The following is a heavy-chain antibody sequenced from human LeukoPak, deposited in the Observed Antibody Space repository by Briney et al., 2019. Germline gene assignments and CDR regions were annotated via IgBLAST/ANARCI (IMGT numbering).Heavy chain of an antibody. CDR3: AKDMAAYYYASGNIDY. D-gene: IGHD3-10*01. V-gene: IGHV3-43D*03. Sequence: PGGSLRLSCAASGFTFSSYWMSWVRQAPGKGLEWVSLISWNGGSTYYADSVKGRFTISRDNSKNSLYLQMNSLRAEDTALYYCAKDMAAYYYASGNIDYWGQGTLVTVSS. CDR1: GFTFSSYW. J-gene: IGHJ4*02. CDR2: ISWNGGST.